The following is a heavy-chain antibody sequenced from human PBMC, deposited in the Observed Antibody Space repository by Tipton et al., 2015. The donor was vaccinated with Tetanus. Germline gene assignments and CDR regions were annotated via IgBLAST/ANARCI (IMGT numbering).Heavy chain of an antibody. CDR1: EFTLSRFW. D-gene: IGHD3-16*01. CDR3: ARAISSRWGKHDAFDI. J-gene: IGHJ3*02. CDR2: IKQDGSEK. Sequence: GSLRLSCAASEFTLSRFWMSWVRQAPGKGLEWVANIKQDGSEKYFVDSVKGRFTISRDNAENSLYLQVNSLRVEDTAVYYCARAISSRWGKHDAFDIWGQGTTVAVSP. V-gene: IGHV3-7*02.